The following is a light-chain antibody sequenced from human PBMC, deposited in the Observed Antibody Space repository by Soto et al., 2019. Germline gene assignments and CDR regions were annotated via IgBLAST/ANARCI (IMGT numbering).Light chain of an antibody. V-gene: IGKV1-12*01. J-gene: IGKJ4*01. CDR1: QDINYS. CDR2: SAS. Sequence: DIQMTQSPSSVSASVGDRVTITCRASQDINYSLAWFQQKPGEAPRLLIYSASSLHSGVRSRFSGSGSGTDFTLTINSLQPEDFATYLCQQGDSFPLTFGGGTKVEIK. CDR3: QQGDSFPLT.